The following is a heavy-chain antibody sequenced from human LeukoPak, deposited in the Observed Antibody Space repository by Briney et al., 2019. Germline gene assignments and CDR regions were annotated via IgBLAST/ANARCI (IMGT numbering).Heavy chain of an antibody. CDR2: IYHSGST. Sequence: SETLSLTCTVSGYSISSGYYWGWIRQPPGKGLEWIGSIYHSGSTYYNPSLKSRVTISVDTSKNQFSLKLSSVTAADTAVYYCARVGSMRWGYFDYWGQGILVTVSS. D-gene: IGHD7-27*01. J-gene: IGHJ4*02. CDR3: ARVGSMRWGYFDY. CDR1: GYSISSGYY. V-gene: IGHV4-38-2*02.